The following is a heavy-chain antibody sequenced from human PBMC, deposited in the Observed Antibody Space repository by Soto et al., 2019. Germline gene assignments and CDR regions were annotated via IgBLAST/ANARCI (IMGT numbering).Heavy chain of an antibody. D-gene: IGHD3-16*01. CDR3: AKDLSWGQCDY. Sequence: EVQLVESGGGLVQPGGSLRLSCAASGFTFSSYWMHWVRQDPEKGLVWVSSIRPDGAATQYADSVKGRFTVSRDNTKNTLYLQMNSLRVEDTAVYYCAKDLSWGQCDYWGQGTLVTVSS. CDR1: GFTFSSYW. CDR2: IRPDGAAT. J-gene: IGHJ4*02. V-gene: IGHV3-74*03.